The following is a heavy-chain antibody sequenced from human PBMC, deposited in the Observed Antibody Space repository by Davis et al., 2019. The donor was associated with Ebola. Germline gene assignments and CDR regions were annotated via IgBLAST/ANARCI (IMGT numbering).Heavy chain of an antibody. Sequence: HTGGSLRLSCAASGFTFCSYWMHWVRQAPGKGLVWVSCINRDGSTTTYADSVKGRFTISRDNAKNTLYLQMNNLRVEDTAVYYCATLPGYYWGQGTLVTVSS. D-gene: IGHD1-26*01. CDR3: ATLPGYY. CDR2: INRDGSTT. J-gene: IGHJ4*02. V-gene: IGHV3-74*03. CDR1: GFTFCSYW.